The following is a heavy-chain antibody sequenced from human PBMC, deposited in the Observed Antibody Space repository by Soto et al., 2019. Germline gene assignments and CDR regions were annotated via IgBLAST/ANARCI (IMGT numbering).Heavy chain of an antibody. Sequence: GGSLRLSCAASGFSFSIYAIHWVRQAPGKGLEWVAVISKDGSKKYYGGSVKGRFTIFRDNSRSSLYLQMNSLSAEDKAVYYCANSVGDYYFYAMDVWGQGTTVTVCS. V-gene: IGHV3-30*18. CDR2: ISKDGSKK. J-gene: IGHJ6*01. D-gene: IGHD2-2*01. CDR1: GFSFSIYA. CDR3: ANSVGDYYFYAMDV.